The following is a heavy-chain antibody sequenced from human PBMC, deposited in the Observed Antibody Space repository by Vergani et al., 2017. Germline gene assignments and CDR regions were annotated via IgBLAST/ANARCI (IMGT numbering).Heavy chain of an antibody. V-gene: IGHV1-18*04. J-gene: IGHJ6*02. CDR1: GYTFTSYG. CDR2: ISAYNGNT. Sequence: QVQLVPSGAEVKKPGASVTVSCKASGYTFTSYGISWVRQAPGQGLEWMGWISAYNGNTNYAQKLQGRVTMTTDTSTSTAYMELRSLRSDDTAVYYCAREETLAYCGGDCYPAGDYGMDVWGQGTTVTVSS. CDR3: AREETLAYCGGDCYPAGDYGMDV. D-gene: IGHD2-21*02.